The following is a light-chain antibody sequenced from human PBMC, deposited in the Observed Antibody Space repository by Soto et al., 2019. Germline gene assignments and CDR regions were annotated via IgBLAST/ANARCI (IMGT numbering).Light chain of an antibody. V-gene: IGKV1-5*03. CDR2: KAS. CDR1: QSISRW. CDR3: QQYNDYPWT. J-gene: IGKJ1*01. Sequence: DIQMTQSPSTLSASVVDRVTITCLASQSISRWLAWYHQKPGKVPKLLIYKASGLNSGVPSRFSGSGSGTEFTLTLSSLQPDDFATYYCQQYNDYPWTFGQGTKVDIK.